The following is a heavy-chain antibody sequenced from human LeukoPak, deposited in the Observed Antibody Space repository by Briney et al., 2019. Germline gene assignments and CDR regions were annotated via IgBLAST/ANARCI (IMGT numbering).Heavy chain of an antibody. J-gene: IGHJ4*02. CDR1: GYTFTSYY. CDR3: ARPESLLWFGELSGGLDY. V-gene: IGHV1-46*01. CDR2: INPSGGST. D-gene: IGHD3-10*01. Sequence: ASVKVSCKASGYTFTSYYMHWVRQVPGQGLEWMGIINPSGGSTSYAQKFQGRVTMTRDTSTSTVYMELSSLRSEDTAVYYCARPESLLWFGELSGGLDYWGQGTLVTVSS.